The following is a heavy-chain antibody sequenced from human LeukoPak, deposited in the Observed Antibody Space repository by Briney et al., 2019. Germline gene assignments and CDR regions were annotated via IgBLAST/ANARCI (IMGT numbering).Heavy chain of an antibody. V-gene: IGHV3-7*01. CDR2: IKQDGSEK. Sequence: PGGSLRLSCAGSGFTFSSYYMTWVRQPPGKGLEWVANIKQDGSEKYYVDSVKGRFTISRDNAKNSLYLQMNSLRAEDTAVYYCARDQSYYYDSSGYYAFDYWGQGTLVTVSS. CDR1: GFTFSSYY. CDR3: ARDQSYYYDSSGYYAFDY. D-gene: IGHD3-22*01. J-gene: IGHJ4*02.